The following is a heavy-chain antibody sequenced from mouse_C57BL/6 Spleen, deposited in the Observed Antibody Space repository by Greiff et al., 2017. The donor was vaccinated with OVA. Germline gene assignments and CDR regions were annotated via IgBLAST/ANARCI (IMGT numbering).Heavy chain of an antibody. CDR1: GYTFTDYY. V-gene: IGHV1-26*01. CDR3: ARGGDYYGSRDY. D-gene: IGHD1-1*01. CDR2: INPNNGGT. Sequence: DVQLQQSGPELVKPGASVKISCKASGYTFTDYYMNWVKQSHGKSLEWIGDINPNNGGTSYNQKFKGKATLTVDKSSSTAYMELRSLTSEDSAVYYCARGGDYYGSRDYWGQGTTLTVSS. J-gene: IGHJ2*01.